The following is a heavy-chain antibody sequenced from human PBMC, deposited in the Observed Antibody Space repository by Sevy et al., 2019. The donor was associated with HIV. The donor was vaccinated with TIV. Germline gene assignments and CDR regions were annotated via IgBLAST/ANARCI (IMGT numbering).Heavy chain of an antibody. J-gene: IGHJ4*02. Sequence: GSLRLSCTASGFTFSNYVMAWVRQAAGTGLQWISSVTRSNTYYIDSVRGRFTIYRDNSKNTLYLQMNSLSADDTAIYYCARELNLEQIVTIEYWGRGSLVTVSS. CDR2: VTRSNT. CDR3: ARELNLEQIVTIEY. V-gene: IGHV3-23*01. CDR1: GFTFSNYV. D-gene: IGHD6-6*01.